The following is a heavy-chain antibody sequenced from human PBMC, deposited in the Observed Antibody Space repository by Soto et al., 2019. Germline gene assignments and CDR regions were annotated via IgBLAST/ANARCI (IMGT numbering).Heavy chain of an antibody. CDR1: GGSISSYY. CDR3: ARVLVLYSSSPDYYFDY. V-gene: IGHV4-59*01. J-gene: IGHJ4*02. CDR2: IYYSGST. D-gene: IGHD6-13*01. Sequence: ETLSLTCTVSGGSISSYYWSWIRQPPGKGLEWIGYIYYSGSTNYNPSLKSRVTISVDTSKNQFSLKLSSVTAADTAVYYCARVLVLYSSSPDYYFDYWGQGTLVTVS.